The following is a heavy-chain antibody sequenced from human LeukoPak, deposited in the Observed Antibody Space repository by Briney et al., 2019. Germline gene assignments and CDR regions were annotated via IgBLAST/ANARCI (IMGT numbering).Heavy chain of an antibody. D-gene: IGHD1-26*01. CDR1: GFTFSSYS. CDR3: ARGASGSDFDY. CDR2: INHSGST. Sequence: PGGSLRLSCAASGFTFSSYSMNWVRQAPGKGLEWIGEINHSGSTNYNPSLKSRDTISVDTSKNQFSLKLSSVTAADTAVYYCARGASGSDFDYWGQGTLVTVSS. J-gene: IGHJ4*02. V-gene: IGHV4-34*01.